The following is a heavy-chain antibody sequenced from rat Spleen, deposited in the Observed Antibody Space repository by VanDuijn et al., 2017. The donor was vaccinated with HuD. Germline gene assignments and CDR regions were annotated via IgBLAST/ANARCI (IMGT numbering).Heavy chain of an antibody. CDR1: GFNFNNYW. J-gene: IGHJ2*01. CDR2: INKDSRTI. Sequence: EVKLVESGGGLVQPGRSLKLSCADSGFNFNNYWMGRVRQAPGKGLEWIGEINKDSRTIKYITSLKDKFTISRDNAQNTLYLQMGNLGSEDTAIYYCVRGFFGVDHWGQGVMVTVSS. V-gene: IGHV4-2*01. D-gene: IGHD1-3*01. CDR3: VRGFFGVDH.